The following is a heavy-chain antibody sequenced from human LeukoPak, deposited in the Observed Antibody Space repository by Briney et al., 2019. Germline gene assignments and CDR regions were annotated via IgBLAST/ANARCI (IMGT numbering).Heavy chain of an antibody. Sequence: GESLKISCKGSGYSFTSYWIGWVRQMPGKGLGWMGNIYPGDFDTRYSPSFQGQVTISADKSISTAYLQWSSLKASDTAMYYRARLGVGVTFNYWGQGTLVTVSS. CDR3: ARLGVGVTFNY. V-gene: IGHV5-51*01. J-gene: IGHJ4*02. CDR1: GYSFTSYW. D-gene: IGHD2-15*01. CDR2: IYPGDFDT.